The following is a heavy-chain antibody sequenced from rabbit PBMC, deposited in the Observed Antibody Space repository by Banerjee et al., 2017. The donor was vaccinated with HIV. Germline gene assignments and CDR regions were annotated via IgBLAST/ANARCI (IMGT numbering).Heavy chain of an antibody. J-gene: IGHJ4*01. D-gene: IGHD4-1*01. V-gene: IGHV1S45*01. CDR3: ARIDSDWDGGINL. CDR2: IYTGSSGRI. Sequence: QQQLEESGGGLVKPEGSLTLTCKASGIDFSIYFDMCWVRQAPGKGLELIACIYTGSSGRIYYASWVKGRFTISKTSSTTVTLQMTSLTAADTATYFCARIDSDWDGGINLWGPGTLVTVS. CDR1: GIDFSIYFD.